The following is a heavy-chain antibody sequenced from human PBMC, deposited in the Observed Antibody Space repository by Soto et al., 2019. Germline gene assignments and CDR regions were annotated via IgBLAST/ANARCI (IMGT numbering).Heavy chain of an antibody. D-gene: IGHD1-26*01. Sequence: EVQLVETGGGLIQPGGSLRLSCAASGFTVSSNYMSWVRQAPGKGLEWVSVIYSGGSTYYADSVKGRFTISRDNSKNTLYLQMNSLRAEDTAVYYCARVSGSYPRRYYFDYWGQGTLVTVSS. J-gene: IGHJ4*02. CDR2: IYSGGST. CDR1: GFTVSSNY. CDR3: ARVSGSYPRRYYFDY. V-gene: IGHV3-53*02.